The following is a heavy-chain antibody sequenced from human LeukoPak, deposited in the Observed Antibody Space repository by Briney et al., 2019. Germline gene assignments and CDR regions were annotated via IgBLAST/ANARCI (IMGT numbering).Heavy chain of an antibody. J-gene: IGHJ4*02. CDR1: GASISSTSYY. Sequence: SETLSLTCTVSGASISSTSYYWAWIRQPPGKELEWIGSIYNSGSTHHNPSLKSRVTVSVQTSKNQFSLKLTSVTAADTAVYYCARASRFLEWLEPFDYWGQGTLVTVSS. CDR3: ARASRFLEWLEPFDY. CDR2: IYNSGST. V-gene: IGHV4-39*07. D-gene: IGHD3-3*01.